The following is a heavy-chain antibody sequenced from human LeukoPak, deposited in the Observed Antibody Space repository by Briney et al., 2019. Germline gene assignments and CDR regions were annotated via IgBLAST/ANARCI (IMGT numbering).Heavy chain of an antibody. V-gene: IGHV4-34*01. CDR2: INHSGST. D-gene: IGHD3-22*01. Sequence: SETLSLTCAVYGGSFSVYYWSWIRNPPGKGLEWIGEINHSGSTNYNPSLKSRVTISVDTSKNQFSLKLSSVTAADTAVYYCASRVPDSRWLLKVRGYFQHWGQGTLVTVSS. CDR3: ASRVPDSRWLLKVRGYFQH. J-gene: IGHJ1*01. CDR1: GGSFSVYY.